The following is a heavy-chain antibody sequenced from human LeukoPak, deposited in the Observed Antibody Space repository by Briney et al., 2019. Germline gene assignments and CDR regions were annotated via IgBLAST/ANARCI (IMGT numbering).Heavy chain of an antibody. J-gene: IGHJ4*02. D-gene: IGHD6-13*01. CDR2: ISYDGRNK. V-gene: IGHV3-30*03. CDR3: ASHWAQQVVSDY. CDR1: GFTFSSYG. Sequence: LTGGSLRLSCAASGFTFSSYGMPWVRQAPGKGLEWVAVISYDGRNKYYADSVKGRFTVSRDNSKNTLYLQMSSLRAEDTAVYYCASHWAQQVVSDYWGQGTLVTVSS.